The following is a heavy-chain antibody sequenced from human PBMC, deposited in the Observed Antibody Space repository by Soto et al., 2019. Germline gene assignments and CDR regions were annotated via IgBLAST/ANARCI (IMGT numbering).Heavy chain of an antibody. D-gene: IGHD4-17*01. CDR3: ARGGTYGDYYHY. J-gene: IGHJ4*02. Sequence: SSETLSLTCTVSGGSISSGGYYWSWIRQHPGKGLEWIGYIYYSGSTYYNPSLKSRVTISVDTSKNQFSLKLSSVTAADTAVYYCARGGTYGDYYHYWGQGTLVTVSS. V-gene: IGHV4-31*03. CDR1: GGSISSGGYY. CDR2: IYYSGST.